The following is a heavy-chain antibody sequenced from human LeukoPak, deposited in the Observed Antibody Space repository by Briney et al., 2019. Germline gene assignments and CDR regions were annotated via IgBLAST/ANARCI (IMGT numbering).Heavy chain of an antibody. V-gene: IGHV4-38-2*02. CDR3: AREAYYGAGSNWFDP. J-gene: IGHJ5*02. CDR1: SYSISSGFY. CDR2: IFHSGST. Sequence: PSETVSLTCSVSSYSISSGFYWGWIRQPPGKGLEWIGSIFHSGSTYYNPSLKSRVTISLDTSKNQFSLKLSSVTAADTAVYYCAREAYYGAGSNWFDPWGQGTLVTVSS. D-gene: IGHD3-10*01.